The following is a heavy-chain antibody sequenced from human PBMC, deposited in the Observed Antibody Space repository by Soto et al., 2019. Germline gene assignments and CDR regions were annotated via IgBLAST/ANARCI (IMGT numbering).Heavy chain of an antibody. D-gene: IGHD2-2*01. J-gene: IGHJ5*02. Sequence: ASVKVSCKASGFTFTSSAVQWVRQARGQRLEWIGWIVVGSGNTNYAQKFQERVTITRDMSTSTAYMELSSLRSEDTAVYYCAAGVPVEMATTDTGFDPWGQGTLVTVSS. CDR2: IVVGSGNT. CDR3: AAGVPVEMATTDTGFDP. V-gene: IGHV1-58*01. CDR1: GFTFTSSA.